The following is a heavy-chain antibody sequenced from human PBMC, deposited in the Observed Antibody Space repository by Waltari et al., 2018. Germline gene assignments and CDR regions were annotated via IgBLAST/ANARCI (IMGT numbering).Heavy chain of an antibody. D-gene: IGHD3-3*01. CDR3: ARVRRYYDFWSGYPDY. V-gene: IGHV1-69*14. Sequence: QVQLVQSGAEVKKPGSSVKVSCKASGGTFSSYAISWVRQAPGQGLEWMGGIIPIFGTANYAQKFQGRVTITADKSTSTAYMELSSLRSEDTAVYYCARVRRYYDFWSGYPDYWGQGTLVTVSS. J-gene: IGHJ4*02. CDR1: GGTFSSYA. CDR2: IIPIFGTA.